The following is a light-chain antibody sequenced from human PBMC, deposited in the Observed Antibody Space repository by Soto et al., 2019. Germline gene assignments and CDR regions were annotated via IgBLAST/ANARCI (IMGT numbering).Light chain of an antibody. Sequence: EIVMTQSPATLSVSPGERATLSCRASQSVSSNVIWFQQKPGQAPRLLIFGASTRATGIPARFSGSGSGTEFTLTISSLQSEDFAVSSCHQYNIWPRTFGPGTKVDIK. CDR3: HQYNIWPRT. CDR1: QSVSSN. CDR2: GAS. V-gene: IGKV3-15*01. J-gene: IGKJ3*01.